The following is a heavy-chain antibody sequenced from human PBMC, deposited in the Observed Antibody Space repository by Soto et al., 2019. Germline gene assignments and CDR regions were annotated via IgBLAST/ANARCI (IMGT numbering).Heavy chain of an antibody. D-gene: IGHD3-10*01. Sequence: PSETLSLTCAVSCGSISSGDYSWSWIRQPPGKGLEWIGYIYLIGSTYYSPSLKSRVTISIDRSKNQFSLNLSSVTAADTAIYYCATEVMTIIRGAQVNWGQGTLVTVSS. CDR3: ATEVMTIIRGAQVN. J-gene: IGHJ4*02. CDR2: IYLIGST. V-gene: IGHV4-30-2*01. CDR1: CGSISSGDYS.